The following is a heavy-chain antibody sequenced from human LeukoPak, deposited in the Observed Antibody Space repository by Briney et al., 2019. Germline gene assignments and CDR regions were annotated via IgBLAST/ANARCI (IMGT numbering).Heavy chain of an antibody. CDR3: TTWPAAHLKFDY. CDR1: GFTFSNAW. V-gene: IGHV3-15*01. D-gene: IGHD2-2*01. Sequence: GRSLRLSCAASGFTFSNAWMSWVRQAPGKGLEWVGRIKSKTDGGTTDYAAPVKGTFTISRDDSKNTLYLQMNSLKTEDTAVYYCTTWPAAHLKFDYWGQGTLVTVSS. CDR2: IKSKTDGGTT. J-gene: IGHJ4*02.